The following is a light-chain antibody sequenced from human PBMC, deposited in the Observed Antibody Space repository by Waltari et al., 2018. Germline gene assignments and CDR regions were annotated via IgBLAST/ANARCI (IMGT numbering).Light chain of an antibody. CDR3: QQYYGTPPT. CDR1: QSVLYNSDNKNY. Sequence: DIVMTQSPDSLSVSLGERATINCQSRQSVLYNSDNKNYLAWYQQKPGQPPKLLIYWASTRESGVPDRFSGSGSGTDFTLTISSLQAEDVAVYYCQQYYGTPPTFGQGTKVEIK. CDR2: WAS. V-gene: IGKV4-1*01. J-gene: IGKJ1*01.